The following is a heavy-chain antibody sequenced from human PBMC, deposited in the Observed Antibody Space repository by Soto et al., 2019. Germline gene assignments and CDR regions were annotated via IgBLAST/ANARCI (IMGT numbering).Heavy chain of an antibody. CDR2: ISAYNGNT. CDR3: ARDFDPVDFWSGPNWFDP. CDR1: GYTFTSYG. D-gene: IGHD3-3*01. V-gene: IGHV1-18*01. Sequence: ASVKVSCKASGYTFTSYGISWVRQAPGQGLEWMGWISAYNGNTNYAQKLQGRVTMTTDTSTSTAYMELRSLRSDDTAVYYCARDFDPVDFWSGPNWFDPWGQGTLVTVSS. J-gene: IGHJ5*02.